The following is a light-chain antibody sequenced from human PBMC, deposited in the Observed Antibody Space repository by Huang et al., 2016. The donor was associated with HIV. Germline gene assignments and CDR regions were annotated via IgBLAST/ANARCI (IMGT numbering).Light chain of an antibody. CDR3: QQYYDWPPP. CDR1: QSIGTN. J-gene: IGKJ3*01. CDR2: GAS. V-gene: IGKV3-15*01. Sequence: EIVMTQSPATLSVSPGEGATLSCRASQSIGTNLAWYQHKPGQAPRLLIYGASTRAHGIPTRFSGSGSETEFTLTISNLQSEDFAIYYCQQYYDWPPPFGPGTQVDMK.